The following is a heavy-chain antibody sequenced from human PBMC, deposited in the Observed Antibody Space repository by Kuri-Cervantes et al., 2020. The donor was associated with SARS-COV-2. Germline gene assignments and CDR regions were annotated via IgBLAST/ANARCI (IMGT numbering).Heavy chain of an antibody. Sequence: ASVKVSCKASGHTFTSYYMHWVRQAPGQGLEWMGIINPSGGSTSYAQKFQGRVTMTRDTSTSTVYMELSRLRSDDTAVYYCAREWITMVRGPFDYWGQGTLVTVSS. CDR1: GHTFTSYY. CDR3: AREWITMVRGPFDY. CDR2: INPSGGST. J-gene: IGHJ4*02. D-gene: IGHD3-10*01. V-gene: IGHV1-46*01.